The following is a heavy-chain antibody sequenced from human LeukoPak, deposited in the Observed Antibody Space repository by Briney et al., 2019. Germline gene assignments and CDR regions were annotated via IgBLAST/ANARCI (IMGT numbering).Heavy chain of an antibody. J-gene: IGHJ3*02. V-gene: IGHV1-2*02. D-gene: IGHD2-21*02. CDR2: INPNSGGT. CDR1: GYTFTGYY. Sequence: ASVKVSCKASGYTFTGYYMHWVRQAPGQGLEWMGWINPNSGGTNYAQKFQGRVTMTRDTSISTAYMELSRLRSDDTAVYYCARVDGFVVVTAGAFDIWGQGTVVTVSS. CDR3: ARVDGFVVVTAGAFDI.